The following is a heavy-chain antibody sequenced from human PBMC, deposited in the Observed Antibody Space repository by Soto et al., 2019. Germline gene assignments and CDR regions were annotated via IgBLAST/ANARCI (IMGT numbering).Heavy chain of an antibody. CDR3: AHRLRWLANFDY. CDR1: GFSLTTSGVG. V-gene: IGHV2-5*01. Sequence: SGPTLVNPTQTLTLTCTFSGFSLTTSGVGVGWIRQPPGKALEWLALIYWNDEKRYSPSLKSRLTITKDTSKNQVVLTMTNTDPVDTATYHCAHRLRWLANFDYWGQGTLVTVSS. CDR2: IYWNDEK. J-gene: IGHJ4*02. D-gene: IGHD6-19*01.